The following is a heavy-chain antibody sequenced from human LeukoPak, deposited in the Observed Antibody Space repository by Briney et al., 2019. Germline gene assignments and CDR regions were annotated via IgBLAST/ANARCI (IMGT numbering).Heavy chain of an antibody. Sequence: ASVTVSFKASGGTFSSYAISWVRQAPGQGLEWMGRIIPIFGIANYAQKFQGRVTITADKSTSTAYMELSSLRSEDTAVYYCARRNEDYYYGMDVWGQGTTVTVSS. J-gene: IGHJ6*02. V-gene: IGHV1-69*04. D-gene: IGHD1-1*01. CDR3: ARRNEDYYYGMDV. CDR1: GGTFSSYA. CDR2: IIPIFGIA.